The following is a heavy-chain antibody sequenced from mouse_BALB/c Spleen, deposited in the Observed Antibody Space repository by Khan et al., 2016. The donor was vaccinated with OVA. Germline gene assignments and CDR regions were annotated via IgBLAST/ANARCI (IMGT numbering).Heavy chain of an antibody. CDR1: GYSFTSYY. CDR2: IDPFSGGS. V-gene: IGHV1-31*01. J-gene: IGHJ3*01. CDR3: TRHGYVAWFTY. D-gene: IGHD2-2*01. Sequence: VQLKQSGPELMKPGASVKISCKASGYSFTSYYIHWVMQRHGESLEWIGYIDPFSGGSTYNQKFTVKATLTVDKSSSTAYIHLSNLTSEDSAVYYCTRHGYVAWFTYWGQGTMVTVSA.